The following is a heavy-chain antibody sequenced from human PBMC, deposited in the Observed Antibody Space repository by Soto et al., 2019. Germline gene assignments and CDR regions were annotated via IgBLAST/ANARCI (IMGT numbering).Heavy chain of an antibody. CDR2: IYYSGST. D-gene: IGHD2-15*01. CDR3: ARLDSTYYFDY. V-gene: IGHV4-39*01. CDR1: GGSISSSSYY. J-gene: IGHJ4*02. Sequence: PSETLSLTCTVSGGSISSSSYYWGWIRQPPGKGLEWIGSIYYSGSTYYNPSLKSRVTISVDTSKNQFSLKLSSVTAADTAVYYCARLDSTYYFDYWGQGTLVTVSS.